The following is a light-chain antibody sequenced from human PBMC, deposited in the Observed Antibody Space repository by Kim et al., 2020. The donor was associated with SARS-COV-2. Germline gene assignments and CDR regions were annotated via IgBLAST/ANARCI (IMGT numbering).Light chain of an antibody. CDR2: AAS. CDR1: QSISSY. CDR3: QQSYSTLSIT. V-gene: IGKV1-39*01. Sequence: DIQMTQSPSSLSASVGDRVTITCRASQSISSYLNWYQQKPGKAPKLLIYAASSLQSGVPSRFSGSGSGTDFTLTISSLQPEDFATYYCQQSYSTLSITFGQGTRLRLN. J-gene: IGKJ5*01.